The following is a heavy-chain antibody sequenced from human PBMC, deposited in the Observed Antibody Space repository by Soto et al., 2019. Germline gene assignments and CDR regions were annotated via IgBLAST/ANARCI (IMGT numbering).Heavy chain of an antibody. CDR3: ANKPERYCSSTSCYAGDY. Sequence: GGSLRLSCAASGFTFSSYAMSWVRQAPGKGLEWVSAISGSGGSTYYADSVKGRFTISRDNSKNTLYLQMNSLRAEDTAVYYCANKPERYCSSTSCYAGDYWGQGTLVTVSS. D-gene: IGHD2-2*01. CDR1: GFTFSSYA. J-gene: IGHJ4*02. CDR2: ISGSGGST. V-gene: IGHV3-23*01.